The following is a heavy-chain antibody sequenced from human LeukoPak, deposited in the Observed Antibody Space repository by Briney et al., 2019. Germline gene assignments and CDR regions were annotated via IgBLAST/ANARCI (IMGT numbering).Heavy chain of an antibody. CDR3: ARRGISQGYYMDV. J-gene: IGHJ6*03. D-gene: IGHD6-13*01. V-gene: IGHV4-39*01. Sequence: SETLSLTCTVSGGSIRSGDYYWGWIRQPPGKGLEWIGRIYFSGSTYCNPSLKSRVTISVDTSKNQFSLKLSSVTAADTAVYFCARRGISQGYYMDVWGKGTTVTISS. CDR2: IYFSGST. CDR1: GGSIRSGDYY.